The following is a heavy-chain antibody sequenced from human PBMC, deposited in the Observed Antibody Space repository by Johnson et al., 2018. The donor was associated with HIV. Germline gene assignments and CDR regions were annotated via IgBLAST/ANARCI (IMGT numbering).Heavy chain of an antibody. D-gene: IGHD5-12*01. V-gene: IGHV3-13*01. CDR1: GFSFSNFD. J-gene: IGHJ3*02. CDR3: ARGSYDGDAFDI. Sequence: VQLVESGGGVVRPGGSLRLSCAASGFSFSNFDMHWVRQDIGLRLEWVSGIDTAGNTYYAGSVKGRFTISRETAKNSLYLQVKSLTAGDSALYYCARGSYDGDAFDIWGRGTMVTVS. CDR2: IDTAGNT.